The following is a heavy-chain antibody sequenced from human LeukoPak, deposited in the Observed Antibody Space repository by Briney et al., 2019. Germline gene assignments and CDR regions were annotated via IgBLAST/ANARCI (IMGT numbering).Heavy chain of an antibody. D-gene: IGHD1-26*01. Sequence: GGSLRLSCAASGFTFSSYEMNWVRQAPGKGLEWVSYISSSGSTIYYADSVKGRFTTSRDNAKNSLYLQMNSLRAEDTAVYYCARHGFSGSYYYYYYGMDVWGQGTTVTVSS. CDR2: ISSSGSTI. CDR3: ARHGFSGSYYYYYYGMDV. J-gene: IGHJ6*02. CDR1: GFTFSSYE. V-gene: IGHV3-48*03.